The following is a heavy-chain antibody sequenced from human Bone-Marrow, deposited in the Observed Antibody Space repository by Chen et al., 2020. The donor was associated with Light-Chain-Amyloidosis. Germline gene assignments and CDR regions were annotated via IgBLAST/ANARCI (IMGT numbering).Heavy chain of an antibody. Sequence: EVQLVESGGGLIQRGGSLRLSCSASGFSVNSNYMSWVRQAPGKGLEWVSVIYRDGGTFYADSVKGRFTISRDNSDNTLYLQMDSLTADDTGVYYCASRFSAESGMYFDYLGQGTRVTV. V-gene: IGHV3-53*01. CDR3: ASRFSAESGMYFDY. J-gene: IGHJ4*02. D-gene: IGHD6-25*01. CDR1: GFSVNSNY. CDR2: IYRDGGT.